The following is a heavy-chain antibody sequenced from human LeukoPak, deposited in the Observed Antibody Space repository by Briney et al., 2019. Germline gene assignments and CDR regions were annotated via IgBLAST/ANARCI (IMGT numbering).Heavy chain of an antibody. CDR2: MNPNSGNT. CDR3: ARGKAGRGSHRHNWWFDP. Sequence: ASVEVSCKASGYTFTSYDINWVRQATGQGLEWMGWMNPNSGNTGYAQKFQGRVTMTRNTSISTAYMELSSLRSEDTAVYYCARGKAGRGSHRHNWWFDPWGQGTLVTVSS. D-gene: IGHD1-26*01. V-gene: IGHV1-8*01. CDR1: GYTFTSYD. J-gene: IGHJ5*02.